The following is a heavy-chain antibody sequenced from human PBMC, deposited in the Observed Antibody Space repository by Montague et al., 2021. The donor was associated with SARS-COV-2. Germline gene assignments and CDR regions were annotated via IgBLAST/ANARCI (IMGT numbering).Heavy chain of an antibody. D-gene: IGHD3-22*01. CDR1: GGSISSSSYY. CDR2: IYYSGST. Sequence: SETLSLTCTVSGGSISSSSYYWGWIRQPPGKGLEWIGSIYYSGSTYYNPSLKSQVTISVDTSKNQFSLKLSSVTAADTAVYYCASPTYYYDSSGSDAFDIRGQGTMVTVSS. CDR3: ASPTYYYDSSGSDAFDI. J-gene: IGHJ3*02. V-gene: IGHV4-39*01.